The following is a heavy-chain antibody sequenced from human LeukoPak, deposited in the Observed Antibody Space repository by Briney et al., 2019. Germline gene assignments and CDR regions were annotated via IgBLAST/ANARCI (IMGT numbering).Heavy chain of an antibody. CDR3: ARGRGDNFESSGYKDY. D-gene: IGHD3-22*01. J-gene: IGHJ4*02. Sequence: SETLSLTCTVSGYSISSGYYWGWVRQPPGKGLEWIGGIYHSGNTYYNPSLGSRVTMSVDTSKNQFSLNLKSVTAADTAVYYCARGRGDNFESSGYKDYWGQGILVTVSS. CDR1: GYSISSGYY. CDR2: IYHSGNT. V-gene: IGHV4-38-2*02.